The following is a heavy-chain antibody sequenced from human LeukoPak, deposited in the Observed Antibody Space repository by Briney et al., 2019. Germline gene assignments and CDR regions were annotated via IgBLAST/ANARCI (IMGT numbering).Heavy chain of an antibody. CDR2: IYSSGST. Sequence: SETLSLTCTVSGGSISSGNYYWSWIRQPAGKGLEWIGRIYSSGSTNYNPSLKSRVTISVDTSKNQFSLKLSSVTAADTAVYYCARQWGRLGFDYWGQGTLVTVSS. J-gene: IGHJ4*02. D-gene: IGHD2-8*01. CDR3: ARQWGRLGFDY. V-gene: IGHV4-61*02. CDR1: GGSISSGNYY.